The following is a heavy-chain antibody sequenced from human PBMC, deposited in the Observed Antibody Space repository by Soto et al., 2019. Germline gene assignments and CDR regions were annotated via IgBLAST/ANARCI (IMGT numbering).Heavy chain of an antibody. D-gene: IGHD3-16*01. CDR3: AHRPNYYQYDRFDP. J-gene: IGHJ5*02. CDR1: GFSLTTRGVG. V-gene: IGHV2-5*02. CDR2: IYWDDDK. Sequence: QITLKESGPTLVKPTQTLTLTCTFSGFSLTTRGVGVGWIRQPPGKALECLALIYWDDDKRYSPSLQSRRSITKHASKNQVVLTMTNVDPVYTATYYCAHRPNYYQYDRFDPRGQGTLVSVSS.